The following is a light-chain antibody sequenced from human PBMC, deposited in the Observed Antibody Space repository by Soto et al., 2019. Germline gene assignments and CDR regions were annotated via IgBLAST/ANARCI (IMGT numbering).Light chain of an antibody. J-gene: IGKJ1*01. CDR1: LTTSIY. V-gene: IGKV1-39*01. CDR3: QQSYIAPPT. CDR2: AAS. Sequence: DNQLTQSPSSLSAYLGDRVTITCRASLTTSIYLNWYQHSPGKAPRLLIYAASSLQSGVPSRFSGSGSGTDFTLTISRLQAEDFATYYCQQSYIAPPTFGQGTKVE.